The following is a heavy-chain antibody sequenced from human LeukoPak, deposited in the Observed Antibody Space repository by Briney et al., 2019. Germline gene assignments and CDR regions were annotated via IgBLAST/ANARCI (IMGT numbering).Heavy chain of an antibody. D-gene: IGHD6-19*01. CDR3: ARSGIAVAGTRYFDL. J-gene: IGHJ2*01. Sequence: SETLSLTCTVSGGSISSGSYYWSWIRQPAGKGLEWIGRIYTSGSTNYNPSLKSRVPISVDTSKNQFSLKLSSVPAADPAVYYCARSGIAVAGTRYFDLWGRGTLVTVSS. CDR1: GGSISSGSYY. V-gene: IGHV4-61*02. CDR2: IYTSGST.